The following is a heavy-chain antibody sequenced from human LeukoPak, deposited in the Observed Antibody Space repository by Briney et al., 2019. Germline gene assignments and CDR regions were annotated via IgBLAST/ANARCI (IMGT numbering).Heavy chain of an antibody. CDR2: INGGLENT. CDR3: ARDPGTTVTAKVISY. J-gene: IGHJ4*02. V-gene: IGHV1-3*01. Sequence: ASVKVSCKASGYTFTNYAIHWVRQAPGQSLDWMGQINGGLENTKYSQRFLGRVTITRDISANTAYMELSSLRSDDTAVYYCARDPGTTVTAKVISYWGQGTLVTVSS. D-gene: IGHD4-17*01. CDR1: GYTFTNYA.